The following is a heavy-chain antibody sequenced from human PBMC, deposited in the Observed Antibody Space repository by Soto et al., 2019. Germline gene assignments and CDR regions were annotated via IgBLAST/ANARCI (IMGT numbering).Heavy chain of an antibody. D-gene: IGHD5-12*01. CDR1: GFTFSSYA. J-gene: IGHJ6*02. Sequence: QVQLVESGGGVVQPGRSLRLSCAASGFTFSSYAMHWVHQAPGKGLEWVAVISYDGSNKYYADSVKGRFTISRDNSKNTLYLQMNSLRAEDTAVYYCARDYYRFNSGYGFSMDLWGQGTTVTVSS. CDR3: ARDYYRFNSGYGFSMDL. V-gene: IGHV3-30-3*01. CDR2: ISYDGSNK.